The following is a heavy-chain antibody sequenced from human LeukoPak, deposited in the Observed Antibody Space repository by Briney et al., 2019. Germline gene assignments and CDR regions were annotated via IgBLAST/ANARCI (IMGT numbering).Heavy chain of an antibody. CDR2: MYNSVS. CDR3: ARHRARDGYNALAY. J-gene: IGHJ4*02. D-gene: IGHD5-24*01. V-gene: IGHV4-59*08. Sequence: PSETLSLTCTVSAASISNYYWSWIRQPPGKALEWIAYMYNSVSNYTPSLKSRVTISVDTSKNQFYMKLSSVTAADTAVYYCARHRARDGYNALAYWGQGTLVTVSS. CDR1: AASISNYY.